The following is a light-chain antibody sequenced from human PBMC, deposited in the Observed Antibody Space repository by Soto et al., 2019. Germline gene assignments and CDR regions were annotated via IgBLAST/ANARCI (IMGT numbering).Light chain of an antibody. CDR2: EVT. Sequence: QSALTQPVSVSGSPGQSITISCTGTSSDVGAYKFVSWYQQQPGKAPKLIIHEVTSRPSGASNRFSGSKSCNTASLTISGLQAEDEADYYCTSYTSSNTWVFGGGTKLTVL. CDR3: TSYTSSNTWV. J-gene: IGLJ3*02. CDR1: SSDVGAYKF. V-gene: IGLV2-14*01.